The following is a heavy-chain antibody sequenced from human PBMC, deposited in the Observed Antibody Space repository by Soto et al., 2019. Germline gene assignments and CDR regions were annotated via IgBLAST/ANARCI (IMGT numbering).Heavy chain of an antibody. CDR1: GSPTRSNYSH. Sequence: SETLRLTYTVSGSPTRSNYSHWGWFRQPPGKGLECVGTIYYDGSAYYNPSLKSRVTISVDTSKNQFSLKLNSVTAADTAVYYCATGSASSTSDAFDIWDRGTVVT. J-gene: IGHJ3*02. CDR3: ATGSASSTSDAFDI. CDR2: IYYDGSA. V-gene: IGHV4-39*07. D-gene: IGHD2-15*01.